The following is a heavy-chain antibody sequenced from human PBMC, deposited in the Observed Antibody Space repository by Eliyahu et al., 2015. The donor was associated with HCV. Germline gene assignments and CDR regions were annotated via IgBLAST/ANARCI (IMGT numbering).Heavy chain of an antibody. J-gene: IGHJ4*02. CDR1: GXTLSSYG. V-gene: IGHV3-23*01. CDR2: MSGSGGTT. Sequence: EVQLLESGVGLVHTGGSLRLSCAASGXTLSSYGMXWVXQAPGKGLXGVXSMSGSGGTTYXGDSVKGRFTISRDNSKNTLYLQMNNLRAEDTAVYYCSKAAQWLSDFEYWGQGTLVTVSS. CDR3: SKAAQWLSDFEY. D-gene: IGHD6-19*01.